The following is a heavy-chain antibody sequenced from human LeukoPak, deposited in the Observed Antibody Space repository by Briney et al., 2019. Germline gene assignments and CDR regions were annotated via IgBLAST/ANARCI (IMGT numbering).Heavy chain of an antibody. D-gene: IGHD3/OR15-3a*01. CDR2: ISYDGSNK. Sequence: GGSLRLSCAASGFTFSSYAMHWVRQAPGKGLEWVAVISYDGSNKYYDDSVKGRFTISRDNSKNTLYLQMNSLRVEDTAVYYCAKEGLVFFYYYYTDVWGKGTTVTVSS. J-gene: IGHJ6*03. CDR3: AKEGLVFFYYYYTDV. V-gene: IGHV3-30*04. CDR1: GFTFSSYA.